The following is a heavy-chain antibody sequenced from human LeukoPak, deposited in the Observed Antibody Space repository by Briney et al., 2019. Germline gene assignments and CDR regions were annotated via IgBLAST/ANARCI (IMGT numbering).Heavy chain of an antibody. CDR2: IKSKVAGGTT. J-gene: IGHJ4*02. CDR1: GFTFSNAW. V-gene: IGHV3-15*07. Sequence: GGSLRLSCVVSGFTFSNAWMNWVRQAPWKGLEWVGRIKSKVAGGTTDYAAPVKGRFTISRDDSKNTLYLQMNSLKTEDTAVYYCASHTLTTPYFFDYWGQGTLVTVSS. CDR3: ASHTLTTPYFFDY. D-gene: IGHD4-17*01.